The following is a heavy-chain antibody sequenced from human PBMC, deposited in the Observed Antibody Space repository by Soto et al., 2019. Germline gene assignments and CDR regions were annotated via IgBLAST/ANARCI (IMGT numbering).Heavy chain of an antibody. D-gene: IGHD3-16*01. CDR1: GGSISSGGYY. Sequence: QVQLQESGPGLVKPSQTLSLTCTVSGGSISSGGYYWSWIRQHPGKGLEWIGYIYRSGTTYYNPPLTSRVTLPVDTSKTPASLKLTSVTAADTPVSYCARVRGNPLLGWFDPWGQGTLVTVSS. J-gene: IGHJ5*02. V-gene: IGHV4-31*03. CDR2: IYRSGTT. CDR3: ARVRGNPLLGWFDP.